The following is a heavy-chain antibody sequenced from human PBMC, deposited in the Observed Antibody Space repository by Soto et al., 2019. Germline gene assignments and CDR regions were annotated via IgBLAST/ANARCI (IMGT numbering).Heavy chain of an antibody. D-gene: IGHD3-10*01. CDR3: ARVTSMVRGVIDNWFDP. V-gene: IGHV1-69*01. CDR2: IIPMYGPA. CDR1: GGTFSSYA. Sequence: QVPLVQSGAEVKKPGSSVTVSCKASGGTFSSYAIHWVRQAPGQGLEWMGGIIPMYGPAKYAQRFQGRVTITADESTTTVYMELTSLTSQDTAVYYCARVTSMVRGVIDNWFDPLGPRNPGHRLL. J-gene: IGHJ5*02.